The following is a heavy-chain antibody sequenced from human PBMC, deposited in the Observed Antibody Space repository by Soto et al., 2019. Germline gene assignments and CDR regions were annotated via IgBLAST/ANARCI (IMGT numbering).Heavy chain of an antibody. Sequence: EVQLLESGGGLVQPGGSLRLSCAASGFTFTDYALSWVRQAPGKGLEWVATISGIGGSTYLADSVKGRLSISRDNSKNTVSLLLNSRRAEDTAVYFWARGSAVYISSGYYFDYGGRGTLVTVSP. CDR1: GFTFTDYA. D-gene: IGHD6-13*01. CDR2: ISGIGGST. CDR3: ARGSAVYISSGYYFDY. V-gene: IGHV3-23*01. J-gene: IGHJ4*02.